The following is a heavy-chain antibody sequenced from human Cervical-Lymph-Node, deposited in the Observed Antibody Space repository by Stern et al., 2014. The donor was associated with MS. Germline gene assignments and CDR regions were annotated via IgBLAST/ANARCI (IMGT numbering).Heavy chain of an antibody. Sequence: QVQLVQSGNEVKKPGASVKVSCEASGYTFTSYGISWVRQAPGQGLEWMGWISAYNGTTNYEQNFHDRVTMTTDTSTSTVYMELRNLRSDDAALYYCARAAGILDFWGQGTLVTVSS. CDR1: GYTFTSYG. J-gene: IGHJ4*02. D-gene: IGHD1-1*01. CDR3: ARAAGILDF. V-gene: IGHV1-18*01. CDR2: ISAYNGTT.